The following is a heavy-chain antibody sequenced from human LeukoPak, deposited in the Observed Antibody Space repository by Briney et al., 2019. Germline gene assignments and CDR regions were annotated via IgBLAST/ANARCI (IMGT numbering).Heavy chain of an antibody. D-gene: IGHD1-26*01. Sequence: GRSLRLSCAASGFTFSSYGMHWVRQAPGKGLEWVAVIWYDGSNKYYADSVKGRFTISRDNSKNTLYLQMNSLRAEDTAVYYCARDVVGATYFDWGQGTLVTVSS. CDR2: IWYDGSNK. J-gene: IGHJ4*02. CDR1: GFTFSSYG. CDR3: ARDVVGATYFD. V-gene: IGHV3-33*01.